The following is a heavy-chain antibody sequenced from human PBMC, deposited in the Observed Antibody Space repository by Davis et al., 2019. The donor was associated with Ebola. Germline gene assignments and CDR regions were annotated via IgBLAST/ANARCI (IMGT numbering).Heavy chain of an antibody. CDR1: GGSLHGYR. CDR3: ARHHASDIRKMDV. V-gene: IGHV4-59*08. D-gene: IGHD1-14*01. Sequence: MPSETLSLTCTVSGGSLHGYRWSWIRQSPGKRLEYIGNIFYIGDTNYNPSLKSRVTISVDTSKNQFSLKLYSVTAADTAVYHCARHHASDIRKMDVWGQGTTVTVSS. J-gene: IGHJ6*02. CDR2: IFYIGDT.